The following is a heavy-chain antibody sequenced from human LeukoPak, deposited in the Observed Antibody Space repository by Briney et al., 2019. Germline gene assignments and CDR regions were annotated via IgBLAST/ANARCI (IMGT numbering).Heavy chain of an antibody. CDR1: GVSINTGGYY. D-gene: IGHD3-3*01. V-gene: IGHV4-31*03. J-gene: IGHJ5*02. CDR2: IHYSGST. Sequence: SETLSLTCTVSGVSINTGGYYWNWIRQHPGRGLEWIGYIHYSGSTNYNPSLKSRVTISVDTSKNQFSLKLSSVTAADTAVYYCARDFYDFWSGYYLYNWFDPWGQGTLVTVSS. CDR3: ARDFYDFWSGYYLYNWFDP.